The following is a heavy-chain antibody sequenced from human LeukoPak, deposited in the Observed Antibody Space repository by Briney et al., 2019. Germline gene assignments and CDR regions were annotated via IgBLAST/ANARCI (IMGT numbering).Heavy chain of an antibody. CDR1: GYTFTSYG. V-gene: IGHV1-18*01. J-gene: IGHJ1*01. CDR2: ISAYNGNT. CDR3: VKDLSSAFQH. Sequence: ASVKVSCKASGYTFTSYGISWVRQAPGQGLEWMGWISAYNGNTNYAQKLQGRVTMTTDTSTSTAYMELRSLRPEDTAVFYCVKDLSSAFQHWGQGTLVTVSP. D-gene: IGHD6-25*01.